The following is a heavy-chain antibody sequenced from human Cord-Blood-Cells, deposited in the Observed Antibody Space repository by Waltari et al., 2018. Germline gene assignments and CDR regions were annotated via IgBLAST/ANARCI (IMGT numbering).Heavy chain of an antibody. CDR2: IYYSGST. J-gene: IGHJ4*02. D-gene: IGHD2-2*01. CDR1: GGSISSYY. V-gene: IGHV4-59*01. CDR3: ASLGCSSTSCYDY. Sequence: QVQLQESGPGLVKPSETLSLTCTVSGGSISSYYWSWLRPPPGKGLEWIGYIYYSGSTNYNPSLKSRVTISVDTSKNQFSLKLSSVTAADTAVYYCASLGCSSTSCYDYWGQGTLVTVSS.